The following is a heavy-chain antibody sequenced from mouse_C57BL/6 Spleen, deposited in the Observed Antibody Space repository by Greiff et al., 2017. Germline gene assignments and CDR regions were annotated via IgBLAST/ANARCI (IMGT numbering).Heavy chain of an antibody. Sequence: QVQLQQSGPELVKPGASVKISCKASGYAFSSSWMNWVKQRPGKGLEWIGRIYPGDGDTNYNGKFKGKATLTADKSSSTAYMQLSSLTSEDSAVYFGANGGTAQATLAYWGQGTLVTVSA. D-gene: IGHD3-2*02. CDR3: ANGGTAQATLAY. CDR2: IYPGDGDT. CDR1: GYAFSSSW. V-gene: IGHV1-82*01. J-gene: IGHJ3*01.